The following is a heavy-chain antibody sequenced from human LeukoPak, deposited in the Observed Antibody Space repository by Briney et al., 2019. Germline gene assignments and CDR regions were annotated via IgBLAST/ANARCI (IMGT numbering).Heavy chain of an antibody. CDR1: GGSISSSSYY. CDR2: IYYSGST. CDR3: AREMATTFDY. D-gene: IGHD5-24*01. V-gene: IGHV4-39*07. Sequence: PSETLSLTCTISGGSISSSSYYWGWIRQPPGKGLEWIGSIYYSGSTYYNPSLKSRVTISVDTSKNQFSLKLSSVTAADTAVYYCAREMATTFDYWGQGTLVTVSS. J-gene: IGHJ4*02.